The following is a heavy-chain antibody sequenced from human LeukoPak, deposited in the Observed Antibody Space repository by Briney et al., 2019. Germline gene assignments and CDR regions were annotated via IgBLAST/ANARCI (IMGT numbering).Heavy chain of an antibody. Sequence: GESLKISCKISGYDFATYWIAWVRQMPGKGRECMGIIWPGDSDTRYSPSFQGQVTISADKTISTVYLQWSSLKVSGTAIYYCARRGRGDWFDPWGQGTLVTVSS. CDR3: ARRGRGDWFDP. J-gene: IGHJ5*02. D-gene: IGHD1-26*01. V-gene: IGHV5-51*01. CDR2: IWPGDSDT. CDR1: GYDFATYW.